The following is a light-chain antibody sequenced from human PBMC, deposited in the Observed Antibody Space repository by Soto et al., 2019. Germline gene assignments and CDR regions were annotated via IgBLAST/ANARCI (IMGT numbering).Light chain of an antibody. Sequence: EIVLTQSPATLSLSPGERATLSCRASQSVSSYLAWYQHKPGQAPRLLIYDASNRATGIPARFSGSGSGTDFPLIISSLEPEDFAVYYCQQRSNWPLAFDPGTKVDIQ. CDR3: QQRSNWPLA. CDR2: DAS. J-gene: IGKJ3*01. CDR1: QSVSSY. V-gene: IGKV3-11*01.